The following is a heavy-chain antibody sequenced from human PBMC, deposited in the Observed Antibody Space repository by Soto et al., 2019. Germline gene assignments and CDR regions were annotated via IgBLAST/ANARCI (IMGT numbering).Heavy chain of an antibody. CDR2: IYYSGST. CDR1: GGSISSYD. CDR3: ASSSFYSSSWDYFDY. V-gene: IGHV4-59*01. Sequence: PSGTLSLTCTVSGGSISSYDWSWIRQPPGKGLEWIGYIYYSGSTNYNPSLKSRVTISVDTSKNQFSLKLSSVTAADTAVYYCASSSFYSSSWDYFDYWGQGTLVTVSS. D-gene: IGHD6-13*01. J-gene: IGHJ4*02.